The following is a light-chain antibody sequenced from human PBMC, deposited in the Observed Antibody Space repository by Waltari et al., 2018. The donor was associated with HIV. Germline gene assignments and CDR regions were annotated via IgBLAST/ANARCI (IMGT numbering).Light chain of an antibody. Sequence: IQMTQSPSSLSASVGDRVTITCRASQRIGRYLNWYQQKPGKAPKLLIYAASSLQSGVPPRFSGSGSGTDFTLAISSLQPEDFATYYCQQSTSTPLTFGGGTKVEI. CDR2: AAS. J-gene: IGKJ4*01. CDR3: QQSTSTPLT. CDR1: QRIGRY. V-gene: IGKV1-39*01.